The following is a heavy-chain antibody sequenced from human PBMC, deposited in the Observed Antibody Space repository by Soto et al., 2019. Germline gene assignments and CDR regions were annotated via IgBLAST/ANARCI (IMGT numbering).Heavy chain of an antibody. CDR1: DGSISSCCYY. CDR2: IYYSGST. CDR3: ARDRDTAMVAPGIAAAGTTSWFDP. D-gene: IGHD6-13*01. V-gene: IGHV4-31*03. J-gene: IGHJ5*02. Sequence: SETPSLTCTVSDGSISSCCYYWSWIRQHPGKGLEWIGYIYYSGSTYYNPSLKSRVTISVDTSKNQFSLKLSSVTAADTAVYYCARDRDTAMVAPGIAAAGTTSWFDPWGQGTLVTVSS.